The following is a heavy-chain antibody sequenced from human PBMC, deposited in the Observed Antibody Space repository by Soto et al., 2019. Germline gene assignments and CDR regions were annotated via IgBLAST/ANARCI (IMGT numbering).Heavy chain of an antibody. CDR3: ARYPHAYGDYYFDY. V-gene: IGHV4-59*08. CDR2: IYYSGST. CDR1: GGSISSYY. J-gene: IGHJ4*02. Sequence: QVQLQESGPGLVKPSETLSLTCTVSGGSISSYYWSWIRQPPGKGLEWIGYIYYSGSTNYNPSLKSRVTISVDTSKNQFSLKLSSVTAADTAVYYCARYPHAYGDYYFDYWGQGTLVTVSS. D-gene: IGHD4-17*01.